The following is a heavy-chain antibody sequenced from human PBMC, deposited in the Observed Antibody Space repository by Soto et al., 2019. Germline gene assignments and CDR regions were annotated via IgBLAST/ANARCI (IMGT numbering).Heavy chain of an antibody. V-gene: IGHV1-8*01. Sequence: QVQLVQSGAEVKKPGASVKVSCKASGYTFTNYDINWVRQATGQGLEWMGWMNPNSGNTGYAQKFQGRVTMTRNTSISTAYMELSSLRSEDTAVYYCARGDSHDYIWGSYRYPLIDPWGQGTLVTVSS. J-gene: IGHJ5*02. CDR3: ARGDSHDYIWGSYRYPLIDP. CDR2: MNPNSGNT. D-gene: IGHD3-16*02. CDR1: GYTFTNYD.